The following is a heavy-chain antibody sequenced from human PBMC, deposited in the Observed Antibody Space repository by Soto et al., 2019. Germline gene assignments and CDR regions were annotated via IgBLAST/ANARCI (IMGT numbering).Heavy chain of an antibody. D-gene: IGHD3-16*01. J-gene: IGHJ4*02. CDR3: ARVLRRPEYFDY. CDR2: INHSGST. Sequence: SETLSLTCAVYGGSFSGYYWSWIRQPPGKGLEWIGEINHSGSTNYNPSLKGRVPISVDTSKNQFSLKLSSVTAADTAVYYCARVLRRPEYFDYWGQGTLVTVSS. CDR1: GGSFSGYY. V-gene: IGHV4-34*01.